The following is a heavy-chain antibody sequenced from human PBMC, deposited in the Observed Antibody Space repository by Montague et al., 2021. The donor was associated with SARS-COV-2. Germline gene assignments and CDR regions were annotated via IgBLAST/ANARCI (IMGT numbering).Heavy chain of an antibody. CDR3: SATYRDYDTNTSDY. J-gene: IGHJ4*02. D-gene: IGHD3-9*01. CDR1: GFTFSGSA. CDR2: IRTQGNRYEA. Sequence: SRRLSLAASGFTFSGSAMHWVRQASGKGLEWVGRIRTQGNRYEATYAASVNGRFTISRDDSKNTAFLQMDSLKIEDTALYYCSATYRDYDTNTSDYWGQGTLVSGSS. V-gene: IGHV3-73*01.